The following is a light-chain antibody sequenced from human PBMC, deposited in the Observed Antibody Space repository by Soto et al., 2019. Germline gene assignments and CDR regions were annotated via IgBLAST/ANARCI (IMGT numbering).Light chain of an antibody. CDR1: QNIYNY. V-gene: IGKV1-39*01. CDR2: AAS. J-gene: IGKJ5*01. Sequence: DIQITQSPSSLLPPLEARFTFPCLTSQNIYNYLNWYQQKPGKAPKLLIYAASSVQSGVPLRFSGSGSGTDFTLTISSLQPEDFATYYCQQTHSTPVTFGQGTRLEIK. CDR3: QQTHSTPVT.